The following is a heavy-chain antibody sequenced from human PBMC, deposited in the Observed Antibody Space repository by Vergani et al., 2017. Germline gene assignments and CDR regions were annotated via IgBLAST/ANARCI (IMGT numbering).Heavy chain of an antibody. CDR1: GFSLNTPRMR. Sequence: QITLKESGPALVKPTQTLTLTCTFSGFSLNTPRMRVNWIRQPPGKALEWLGRIDWDDDTFYSTSLKTRLAISKDTSTNKVVLTVANMAPVDTATYYCARSDTGNYHDSFDIWGPGTVVTVSS. CDR3: ARSDTGNYHDSFDI. D-gene: IGHD1-26*01. J-gene: IGHJ3*02. CDR2: IDWDDDT. V-gene: IGHV2-70*04.